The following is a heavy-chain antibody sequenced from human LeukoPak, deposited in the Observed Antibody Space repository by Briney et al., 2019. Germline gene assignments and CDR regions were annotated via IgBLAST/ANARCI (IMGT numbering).Heavy chain of an antibody. D-gene: IGHD5-12*01. CDR3: ARDSLGYSGYDFVLGVGFDY. J-gene: IGHJ4*02. V-gene: IGHV1-8*01. CDR1: GYTFTSYD. CDR2: MNPNSGNT. Sequence: ASVKVSCKASGYTFTSYDINWVRQATGQGLEWMGWMNPNSGNTGYAQKFQGRVTITADKSTNTAYMELSSLRSDDTAVYYCARDSLGYSGYDFVLGVGFDYWGQGTLVTVSS.